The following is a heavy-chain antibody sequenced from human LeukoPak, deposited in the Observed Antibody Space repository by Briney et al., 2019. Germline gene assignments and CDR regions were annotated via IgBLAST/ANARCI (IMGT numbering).Heavy chain of an antibody. CDR2: INHSGST. D-gene: IGHD3-3*01. V-gene: IGHV4-39*07. CDR3: ARGRGIYDFWSGYNYYYYGMDV. J-gene: IGHJ6*02. Sequence: SETLSLTCTVSGASTTTTSHYWSWIRQPPGKGLEWIGEINHSGSTNYNPSLKSRVTISVDTSKNQFSLKLSSVTAADTAVYYCARGRGIYDFWSGYNYYYYGMDVWGQGTTVTVSS. CDR1: GASTTTTSHY.